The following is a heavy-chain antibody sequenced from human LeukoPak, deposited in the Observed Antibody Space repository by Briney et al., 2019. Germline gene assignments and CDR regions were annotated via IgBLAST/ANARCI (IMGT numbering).Heavy chain of an antibody. D-gene: IGHD2-15*01. Sequence: SETLSLTCAVYGGSFSGYYWSWIRQPPGKGLEWIGEINHSGSTNYNPSLKSRVTISVDTSKNQFSLKLSSVTAADTAVYYCARRGRWWRGFDYWGQGTLVTVSS. CDR3: ARRGRWWRGFDY. V-gene: IGHV4-34*01. CDR2: INHSGST. CDR1: GGSFSGYY. J-gene: IGHJ4*02.